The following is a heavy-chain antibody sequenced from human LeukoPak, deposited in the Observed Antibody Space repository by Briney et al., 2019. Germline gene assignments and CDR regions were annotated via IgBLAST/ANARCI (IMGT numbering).Heavy chain of an antibody. CDR1: GFTLSSYG. D-gene: IGHD4-17*01. CDR2: ISYDGSNK. J-gene: IGHJ4*02. Sequence: GRSLRLAWAASGFTLSSYGMHWVRQAPGKGLEWVAVISYDGSNKYYADSVTGRFTISRDNSKNTLYLQMNSLRAEDTAVYYCAKESSRYGDYQVFDYWGQGTLVTVSS. V-gene: IGHV3-30*18. CDR3: AKESSRYGDYQVFDY.